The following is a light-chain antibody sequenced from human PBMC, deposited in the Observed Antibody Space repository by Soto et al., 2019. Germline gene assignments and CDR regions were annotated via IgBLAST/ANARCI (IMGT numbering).Light chain of an antibody. V-gene: IGLV1-47*01. CDR2: RNN. J-gene: IGLJ2*01. CDR1: SSNIGSNY. Sequence: QSVLTQPLSASGTPGQRVTISCSGSSSNIGSNYVYWYQQLPGTAPKLLIYRNNQRPSGVPDRFSGFKSGTSASLAISGLRSEDEADYYCAAWDDSLSGPVFGGGTKLTVL. CDR3: AAWDDSLSGPV.